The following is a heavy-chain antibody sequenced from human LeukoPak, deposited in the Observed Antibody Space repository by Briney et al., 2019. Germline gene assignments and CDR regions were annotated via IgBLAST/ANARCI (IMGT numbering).Heavy chain of an antibody. CDR2: IKQGGSEK. J-gene: IGHJ4*02. CDR3: AKEDIVVVPAAFDY. CDR1: GFTFRNYW. V-gene: IGHV3-7*01. Sequence: GGSLRLSCAASGFTFRNYWITWVRQAPGKGLEWMANIKQGGSEKHYVDSVKGRFTISRDDATNSLYLQMNSLRAEDTAVYYCAKEDIVVVPAAFDYWGQGTLVTVSS. D-gene: IGHD2-2*01.